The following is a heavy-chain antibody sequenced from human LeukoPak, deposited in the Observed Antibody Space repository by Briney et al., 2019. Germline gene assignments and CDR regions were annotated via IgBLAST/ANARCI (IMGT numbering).Heavy chain of an antibody. J-gene: IGHJ5*02. D-gene: IGHD1-14*01. CDR1: GFTVSSNY. Sequence: PGGSLRLSCAASGFTVSSNYMSWVRQAPGKGLEWVSVIYSGGSTYYADSVKGRFTISRDNSKNTLYLQMNGLRAEDTAVHYCARNNWNHAWFDPWGQGTLVTVSS. V-gene: IGHV3-66*01. CDR3: ARNNWNHAWFDP. CDR2: IYSGGST.